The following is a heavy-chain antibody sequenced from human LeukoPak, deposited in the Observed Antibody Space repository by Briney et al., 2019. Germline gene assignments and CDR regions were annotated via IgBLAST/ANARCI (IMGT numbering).Heavy chain of an antibody. Sequence: TSETLSLTCTGSGGSISSGSYYWSWIRQPAGKGLEWIGRIYTSGSTNYNPSLRNRVTISVDTSKNQFSLKLSSVTAADTAVYYCARTSSGVSDGMDVWGQGTTVTVSS. CDR3: ARTSSGVSDGMDV. V-gene: IGHV4-61*02. J-gene: IGHJ6*02. CDR2: IYTSGST. D-gene: IGHD3-22*01. CDR1: GGSISSGSYY.